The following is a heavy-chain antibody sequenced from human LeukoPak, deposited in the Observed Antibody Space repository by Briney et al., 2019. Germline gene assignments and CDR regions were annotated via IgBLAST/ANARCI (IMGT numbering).Heavy chain of an antibody. Sequence: GGSLRLSCAASGFTVSSNYMSWVRQAPGKGLEWVSVIYSGGSTYYADSVKGRFTISRDNSKNTLYLQMNSLRAEDAAVYYCAKTPHRGSRSLTEFDYWGPGTLVTVSS. V-gene: IGHV3-66*01. CDR3: AKTPHRGSRSLTEFDY. D-gene: IGHD6-13*01. CDR2: IYSGGST. CDR1: GFTVSSNY. J-gene: IGHJ4*02.